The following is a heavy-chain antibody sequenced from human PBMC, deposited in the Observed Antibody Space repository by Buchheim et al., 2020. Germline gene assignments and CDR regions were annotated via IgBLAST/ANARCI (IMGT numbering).Heavy chain of an antibody. Sequence: QVQLVESGGGVVQPGRSLRLSCAASGFTFSSYGMHWVRQAPGKGLEWVAVISYDGSNKYYADSVKGRFTISRDNSKNTLYLQMNSLRAEDTAVYYCAKDSSSWYYFDYWGQRTL. CDR1: GFTFSSYG. D-gene: IGHD6-13*01. CDR2: ISYDGSNK. J-gene: IGHJ4*02. CDR3: AKDSSSWYYFDY. V-gene: IGHV3-30*18.